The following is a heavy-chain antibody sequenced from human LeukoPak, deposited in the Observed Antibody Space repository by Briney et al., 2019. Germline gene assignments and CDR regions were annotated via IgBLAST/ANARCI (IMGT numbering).Heavy chain of an antibody. V-gene: IGHV4-30-4*01. D-gene: IGHD3-10*01. CDR2: IYYSGST. CDR1: GGSISSGDYY. J-gene: IGHJ4*02. Sequence: SETLSLTCTISGGSISSGDYYWSWIRQPPGKGLEWIGYIYYSGSTYYNPSLKSRVTISVDTSKNQFSLKLSSMTAADTAVYYCARVTGWFGELLYRYYFDYWGQGTLVTVSS. CDR3: ARVTGWFGELLYRYYFDY.